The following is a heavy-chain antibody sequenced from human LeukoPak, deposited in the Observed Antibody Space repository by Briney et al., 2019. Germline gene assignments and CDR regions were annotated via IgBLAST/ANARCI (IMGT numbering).Heavy chain of an antibody. CDR2: ISYDGPNK. CDR1: GFTFSSYG. CDR3: AREILAPGKTHDY. Sequence: GGSLRLSCAASGFTFSSYGMHWVRQAPGKGLEWVAVISYDGPNKYYADSVKGRFTISRDNSKNTLYLQMNSLRAEDTAMYYCAREILAPGKTHDYWGQGTLVTVSS. J-gene: IGHJ4*02. V-gene: IGHV3-30*03.